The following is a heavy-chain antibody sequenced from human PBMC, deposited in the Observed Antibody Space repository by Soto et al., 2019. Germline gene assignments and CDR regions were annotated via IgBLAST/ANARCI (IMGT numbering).Heavy chain of an antibody. J-gene: IGHJ4*02. CDR3: ARNHDFWSGYSALDY. Sequence: QVQLQESGPGLVKPSGTLSLTCAVSGGSISSSNWWSWVRQPPGKGLEWIGEIYHSGSTNYNPSLKSRVTRSVDKSKNQFSLKLSSVTAADTAVYYCARNHDFWSGYSALDYWGPGTLVTVSS. CDR1: GGSISSSNW. CDR2: IYHSGST. V-gene: IGHV4-4*02. D-gene: IGHD3-3*01.